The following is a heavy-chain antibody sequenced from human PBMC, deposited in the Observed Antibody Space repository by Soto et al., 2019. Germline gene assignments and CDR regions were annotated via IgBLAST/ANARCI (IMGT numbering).Heavy chain of an antibody. D-gene: IGHD3-10*01. J-gene: IGHJ4*02. V-gene: IGHV4-59*01. CDR3: AINERYYGSDY. CDR2: IYYSGST. Sequence: SETLSLTCTVSGGSISSYYWSWIRQPPGKGLEWIGYIYYSGSTNYNPSLKSRVTISVDTSKNQFSLKLSSVTAADTAVYYCAINERYYGSDYWGQGTLVTVSS. CDR1: GGSISSYY.